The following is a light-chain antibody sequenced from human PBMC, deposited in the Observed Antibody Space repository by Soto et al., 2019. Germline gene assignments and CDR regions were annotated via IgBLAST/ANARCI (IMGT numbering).Light chain of an antibody. J-gene: IGLJ2*01. CDR2: GNS. CDR3: QSYDSSLSGVV. V-gene: IGLV1-40*01. CDR1: SSNIGAGYE. Sequence: QSVLTQPPSVSGAPGQRVTISCTGSSSNIGAGYEVHWYQQLPGTAPKLLIYGNSNRLSGVPDRFSGSKSGTSASLAITGLQAEDEADYYCQSYDSSLSGVVFGGGTKVTVL.